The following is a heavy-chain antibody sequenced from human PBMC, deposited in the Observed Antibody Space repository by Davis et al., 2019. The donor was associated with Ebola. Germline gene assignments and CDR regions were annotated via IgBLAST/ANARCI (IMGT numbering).Heavy chain of an antibody. J-gene: IGHJ6*04. Sequence: AASVKVSCKASGYTFTGYYMHWVRQAPGQGLEWMGRINPNSGGTNYAQKFQGRVTMTRYTSISTAYVELSRLRSDDTAVYYCARGSEQYQLLFYYYGMDVWGKGTTVTVSS. CDR1: GYTFTGYY. CDR2: INPNSGGT. CDR3: ARGSEQYQLLFYYYGMDV. V-gene: IGHV1-2*06. D-gene: IGHD2-2*01.